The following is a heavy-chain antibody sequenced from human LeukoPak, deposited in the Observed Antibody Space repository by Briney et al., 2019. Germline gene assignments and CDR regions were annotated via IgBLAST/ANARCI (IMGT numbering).Heavy chain of an antibody. J-gene: IGHJ4*02. CDR3: ARDPPYYDSSGYYYDY. CDR1: GFTFSTYS. D-gene: IGHD3-22*01. V-gene: IGHV3-21*01. Sequence: GGSLRLSCAASGFTFSTYSMNWVRQAPGKGLEWVSSISGSSIYVYYADSVKGRFTISRDNAKNSLYLQMNSLRAEDTAVYYCARDPPYYDSSGYYYDYWGQGTLVTVSS. CDR2: ISGSSIYV.